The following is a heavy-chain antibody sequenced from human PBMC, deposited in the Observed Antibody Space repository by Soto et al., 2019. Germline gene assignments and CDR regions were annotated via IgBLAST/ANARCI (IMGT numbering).Heavy chain of an antibody. D-gene: IGHD1-26*01. J-gene: IGHJ4*02. CDR1: GGTFNNYA. CDR2: IIPLFGTA. Sequence: QVQLVQSGAEVKKPGSSVKVSCKASGGTFNNYAISWVRQAPGQGLEWMGGIIPLFGTATYAQKFEGRVIPLFGATDLCPEFGGKVMISGDKFTGTVEKELRRLKSEDTAVYYCASLIVEGYSGTYALDYCGQGTLVTVSS. CDR3: ASLIVEGYSGTYALDY. V-gene: IGHV1-69*06.